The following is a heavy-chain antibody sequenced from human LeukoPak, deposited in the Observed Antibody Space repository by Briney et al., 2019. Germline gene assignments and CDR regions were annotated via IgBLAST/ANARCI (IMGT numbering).Heavy chain of an antibody. Sequence: GGSLRLSCAASGFTFDDYAMHWVRQAPGKGLEWVSLISWDGGSTYYADSVKGRFTISRDNSKNSLYLQMNSLRAEDTALYYCAKDGRGYSYGYYYYMDVWGKGTTVTVSS. J-gene: IGHJ6*03. CDR3: AKDGRGYSYGYYYYMDV. V-gene: IGHV3-43D*03. CDR1: GFTFDDYA. CDR2: ISWDGGST. D-gene: IGHD5-18*01.